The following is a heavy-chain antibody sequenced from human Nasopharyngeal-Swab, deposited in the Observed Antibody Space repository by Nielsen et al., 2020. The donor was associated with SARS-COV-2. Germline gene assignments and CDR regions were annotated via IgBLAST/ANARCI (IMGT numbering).Heavy chain of an antibody. V-gene: IGHV4-39*01. CDR2: IYYSGST. D-gene: IGHD6-19*01. J-gene: IGHJ4*02. Sequence: RQAPGKGLEWIGSIYYSGSTYYNPSLKSRVTISVDTSKNQFSLKLSSVTAADTAVYYCANTQWLGRDYFDYWGQGTLVTSPQ. CDR3: ANTQWLGRDYFDY.